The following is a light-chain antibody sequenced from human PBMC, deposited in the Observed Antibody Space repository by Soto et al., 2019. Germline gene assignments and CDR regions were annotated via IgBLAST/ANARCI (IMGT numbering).Light chain of an antibody. CDR1: SXDVGGYNY. V-gene: IGLV2-14*01. CDR2: EVS. J-gene: IGLJ1*01. CDR3: SSFTSAYTVV. Sequence: QSALTQSASVSGSAGQSIAISCTGTSXDVGGYNYVSWYQQHPGKAPKLLLSEVSKRPSGVSDRFSGSKSGNTASLTISGLQTQDEADYYCSSFTSAYTVVFGTGTKFTVL.